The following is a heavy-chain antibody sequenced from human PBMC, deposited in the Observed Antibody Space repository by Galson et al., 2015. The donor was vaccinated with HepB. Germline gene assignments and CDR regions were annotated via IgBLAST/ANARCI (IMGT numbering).Heavy chain of an antibody. CDR3: VKDLTYYYGSGISRAYGLDV. D-gene: IGHD3-10*01. CDR1: GFTFSSYA. V-gene: IGHV3-43*02. J-gene: IGHJ6*02. CDR2: ISCDGVTT. Sequence: SLRLSCAASGFTFSSYAIHWVRQAPGQGLEWVSLISCDGVTTYYADSLKGRFTVSRNNSKHSLFLQMNSLRTQDTALYYCVKDLTYYYGSGISRAYGLDVWGQGTPVTVAS.